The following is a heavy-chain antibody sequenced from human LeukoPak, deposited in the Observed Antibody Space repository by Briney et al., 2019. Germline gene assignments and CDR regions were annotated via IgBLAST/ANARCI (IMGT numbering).Heavy chain of an antibody. V-gene: IGHV3-11*01. D-gene: IGHD2-8*01. CDR1: GFTFSDYH. Sequence: GGSLRLSCATSGFTFSDYHMSWIRQAPGKGPEWVSYISRGVSTRYYADSVKGRFTISRDSGKNSLYLQMDSLRAEDTAFYYCARGPNPNDFDYWGQGALVTVSS. J-gene: IGHJ4*02. CDR3: ARGPNPNDFDY. CDR2: ISRGVSTR.